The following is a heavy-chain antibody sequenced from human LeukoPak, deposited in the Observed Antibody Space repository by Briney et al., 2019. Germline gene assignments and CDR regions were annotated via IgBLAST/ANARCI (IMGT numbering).Heavy chain of an antibody. CDR1: GVSISSYY. Sequence: SETLSLTCTVSGVSISSYYWGWIRQPPGKGLEWIGSIYYSGSTYYNPSLKSRVTISVDTSKNQFSLKLSSVTAADTAVYYCARDTSSMIVVVTVYDAFDIWGQGTMVTVSS. D-gene: IGHD3-22*01. CDR3: ARDTSSMIVVVTVYDAFDI. CDR2: IYYSGST. J-gene: IGHJ3*02. V-gene: IGHV4-39*07.